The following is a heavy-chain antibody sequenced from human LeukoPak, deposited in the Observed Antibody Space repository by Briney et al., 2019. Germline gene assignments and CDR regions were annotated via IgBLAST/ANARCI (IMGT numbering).Heavy chain of an antibody. D-gene: IGHD3-22*01. CDR3: AKGKAYYYDSSGHRYFDY. CDR1: GFTFSSYG. Sequence: GGSLRLSCAASGFTFSSYGMSWVRQAPGKGLEWVSAISGSGGSTYYADSVKGRFTISRDNSKNTLYLQMNSLRAEDTAVYYCAKGKAYYYDSSGHRYFDYWGQGTVVTVSS. J-gene: IGHJ4*02. CDR2: ISGSGGST. V-gene: IGHV3-23*01.